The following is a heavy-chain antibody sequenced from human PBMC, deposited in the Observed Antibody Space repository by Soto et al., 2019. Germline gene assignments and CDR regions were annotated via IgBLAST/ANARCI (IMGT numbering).Heavy chain of an antibody. CDR2: TIPISSTP. CDR1: GGTFTKFA. D-gene: IGHD3-3*01. CDR3: ARPGGEEWLLSNWFDL. V-gene: IGHV1-69*01. J-gene: IGHJ5*02. Sequence: QVQLVQSGAEVKKPGSSVKVSCKASGGTFTKFAVSWVRLAPGQGLEWLGGTIPISSTPTYAQNFQGRVTITADESTSTAYMELSSLRSEDTAVYFCARPGGEEWLLSNWFDLWGQGTLVAVSS.